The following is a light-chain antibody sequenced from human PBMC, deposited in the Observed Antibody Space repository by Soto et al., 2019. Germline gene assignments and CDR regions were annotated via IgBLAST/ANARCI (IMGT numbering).Light chain of an antibody. CDR2: AAS. CDR1: QDISRW. V-gene: IGKV1-12*01. CDR3: QQTNSFPPT. Sequence: DIQMTQSPSSVSASVGDRVNITCRASQDISRWLGWYQQKPGKAHRLLIYAASTLQSGVPLRFRASVSGADVTLTIISLQPEDSATYYCQQTNSFPPTFGGGTKVEIK. J-gene: IGKJ4*01.